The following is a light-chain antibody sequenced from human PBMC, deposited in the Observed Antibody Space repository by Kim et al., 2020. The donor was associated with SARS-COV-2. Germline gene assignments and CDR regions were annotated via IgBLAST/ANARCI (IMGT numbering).Light chain of an antibody. CDR3: SSYSTSSSLVV. J-gene: IGLJ1*01. CDR1: SSDVGGYSL. Sequence: QSALTQPASVSGSPGQSITISCTGTSSDVGGYSLVSWYQQHPGNAPKLMIYEVSNRPSGVSNRFSGSKSGNTASLTISGLQAEDEADYYCSSYSTSSSLVVFGTGTKVTVL. CDR2: EVS. V-gene: IGLV2-14*01.